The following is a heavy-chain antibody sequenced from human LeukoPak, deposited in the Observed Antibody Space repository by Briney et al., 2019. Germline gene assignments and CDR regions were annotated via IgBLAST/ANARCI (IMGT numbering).Heavy chain of an antibody. J-gene: IGHJ6*02. CDR1: GGSISSYY. D-gene: IGHD6-13*01. Sequence: SETLSLTCTVSGGSISSYYWSWIRQPPGKGLEWIGYIYYSGGTNYNPSLKSRVTISVDTSKNQFSLKLSSVTAADTAVYYCARLGQQGYYYGMDVWGQGTTVTVSS. CDR2: IYYSGGT. CDR3: ARLGQQGYYYGMDV. V-gene: IGHV4-59*08.